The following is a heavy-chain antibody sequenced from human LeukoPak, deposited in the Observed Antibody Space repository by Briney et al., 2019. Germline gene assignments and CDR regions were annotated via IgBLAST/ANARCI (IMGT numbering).Heavy chain of an antibody. CDR2: IRSSSSYV. J-gene: IGHJ4*02. CDR3: ARVSYRGYSGYDFDF. V-gene: IGHV3-21*01. D-gene: IGHD5-12*01. Sequence: SXXXXCAASGFTFSNYYMSWVRQAPGKGLEWVSSIRSSSSYVYYADSVKGRFTISRDNAKNSLYLQMSGLRAEDTAVYYCARVSYRGYSGYDFDFWGQGTLVTVSS. CDR1: GFTFSNYY.